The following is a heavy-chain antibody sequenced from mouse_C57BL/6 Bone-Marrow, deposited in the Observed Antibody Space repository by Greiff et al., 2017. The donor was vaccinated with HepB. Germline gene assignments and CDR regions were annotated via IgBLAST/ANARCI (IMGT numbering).Heavy chain of an antibody. V-gene: IGHV5-4*01. J-gene: IGHJ3*01. CDR3: ARASPWAWFAY. CDR1: GFTFSSYA. CDR2: ISDGGSYT. D-gene: IGHD4-1*01. Sequence: EVQLVESGGGLVKPGGSLKLSCAASGFTFSSYAMSWVRQTPEKRLEWVATISDGGSYTYYPDNVKGRFTISRDNAKNNLYLQMSHLKSEDTAMYYCARASPWAWFAYWGQGTLVTVSA.